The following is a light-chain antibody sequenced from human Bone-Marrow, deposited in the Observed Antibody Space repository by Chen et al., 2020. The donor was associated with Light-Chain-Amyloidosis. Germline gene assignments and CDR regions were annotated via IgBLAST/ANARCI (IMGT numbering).Light chain of an antibody. CDR3: QQYYGAPFT. CDR2: WAS. V-gene: IGKV4-1*01. CDR1: RRVTSSTDNKNY. J-gene: IGKJ5*01. Sequence: EIVMTQSPDPLAVSLGARATIICKSSRRVTSSTDNKNYLAWYQQKPGQPPRLLFSWASTRESGVPDRFSASGSGTDFTLTISSLQAEDVALYFCQQYYGAPFTFGQGTRLETK.